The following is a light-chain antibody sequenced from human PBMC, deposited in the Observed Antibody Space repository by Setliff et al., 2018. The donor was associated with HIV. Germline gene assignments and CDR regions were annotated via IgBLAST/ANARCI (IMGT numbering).Light chain of an antibody. CDR3: SSYRTGNTQV. Sequence: QSVLTQPASVSGSPGQSITISCTGTSSDVGGYNYVSWYQQHPGKAPKLVIYEVSNRPSGVSNRFSASKSGNTASLTISGLQAEDEADYYCSSYRTGNTQVFGGGTKVTVL. J-gene: IGLJ3*02. CDR2: EVS. CDR1: SSDVGGYNY. V-gene: IGLV2-14*01.